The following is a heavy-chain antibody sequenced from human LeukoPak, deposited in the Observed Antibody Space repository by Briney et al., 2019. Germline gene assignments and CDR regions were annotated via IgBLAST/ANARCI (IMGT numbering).Heavy chain of an antibody. J-gene: IGHJ4*02. V-gene: IGHV1-18*01. CDR3: AINHPDYGDYVGQDY. CDR2: ISAYNGNT. CDR1: GYTFTSYG. Sequence: ASVKVSCKASGYTFTSYGISWVRQAPGQGLEWMGWISAYNGNTNYAQKLQGRVTMTTDTSTSTAYMELRSLRSDDTAVYYCAINHPDYGDYVGQDYWGQGTLVTVSS. D-gene: IGHD4-17*01.